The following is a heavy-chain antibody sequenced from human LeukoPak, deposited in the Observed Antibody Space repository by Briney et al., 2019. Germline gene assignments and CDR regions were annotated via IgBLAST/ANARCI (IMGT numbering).Heavy chain of an antibody. Sequence: SQTLSLTCTVSGGSISSGSYYWSWIRQPAGKGLEWIGRIYTSGSTNYNPSLKSRVTMSVDTSKNQFSLKLSSVTAADTAVYYCARGTDSSGYYSVAFDIWGQGTMVTVSS. D-gene: IGHD3-22*01. CDR1: GGSISSGSYY. CDR3: ARGTDSSGYYSVAFDI. CDR2: IYTSGST. V-gene: IGHV4-61*02. J-gene: IGHJ3*02.